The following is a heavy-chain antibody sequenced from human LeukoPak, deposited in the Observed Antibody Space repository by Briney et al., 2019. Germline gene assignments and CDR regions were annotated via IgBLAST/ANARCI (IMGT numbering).Heavy chain of an antibody. D-gene: IGHD6-6*01. CDR1: GFTFSSYW. Sequence: PGGSLRLSCAASGFTFSSYWMHWVRQAPGKGLVWVSRISTDGSSTNSADSVKGRLTISRDNAKNTLYLQMNSLRAEDTAVYYCVREYSSSSGRAFDMWGQGTTVTVSP. CDR3: VREYSSSSGRAFDM. J-gene: IGHJ3*02. V-gene: IGHV3-74*01. CDR2: ISTDGSST.